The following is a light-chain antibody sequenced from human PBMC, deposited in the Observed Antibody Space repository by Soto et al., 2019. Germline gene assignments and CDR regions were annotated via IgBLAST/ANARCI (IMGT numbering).Light chain of an antibody. CDR1: SSDVGGYNY. CDR2: EVS. Sequence: QSVLTQPASVSGSPGQSITISCTGTSSDVGGYNYVSWYQQHPGTAPKLIIYEVSNRPSGVSNRFSGSKSGNTASLTISGLQAEDEADYYCSSYTSSSTYVFGTGTKLTVL. V-gene: IGLV2-14*01. J-gene: IGLJ1*01. CDR3: SSYTSSSTYV.